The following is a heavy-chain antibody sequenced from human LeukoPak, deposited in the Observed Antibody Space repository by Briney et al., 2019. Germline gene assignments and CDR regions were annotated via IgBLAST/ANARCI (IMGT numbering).Heavy chain of an antibody. CDR3: AKDGNPEYYDFWSGYYAPYYFDY. J-gene: IGHJ4*02. D-gene: IGHD3-3*01. CDR2: ISGSGGST. V-gene: IGHV3-23*01. Sequence: GGSLRLSCAASGFTFSSYAMSGVRQAPGKGLEWVSAISGSGGSTYYADSVKGRFTISRDNSKNTLYLQMNSLRAEDTAVYYCAKDGNPEYYDFWSGYYAPYYFDYWGQGTLVTVSS. CDR1: GFTFSSYA.